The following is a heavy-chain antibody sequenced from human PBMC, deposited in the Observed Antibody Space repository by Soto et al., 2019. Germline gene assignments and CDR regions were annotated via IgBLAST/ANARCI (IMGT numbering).Heavy chain of an antibody. V-gene: IGHV4-59*01. Sequence: SETLSLTCTVSGGSISSYYWSWIRQPPGKGLEWIGYIYYSGSTNYYPSLKSRVTISVDTSKNQFSLKLSSVTAADTAVYYCARAGTTMVRGVISGWFDPWGQGTLVTV. J-gene: IGHJ5*02. D-gene: IGHD3-10*01. CDR1: GGSISSYY. CDR2: IYYSGST. CDR3: ARAGTTMVRGVISGWFDP.